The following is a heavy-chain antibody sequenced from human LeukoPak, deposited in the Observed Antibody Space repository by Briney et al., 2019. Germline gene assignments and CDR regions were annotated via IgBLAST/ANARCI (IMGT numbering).Heavy chain of an antibody. J-gene: IGHJ4*02. V-gene: IGHV4-59*01. Sequence: SETLSLTCTVSGGSISSYYWSWIRQPPGKGLEWIGYIYYSGSTNYNPSLKSRVTISVDTSRNQFSLRLSSVTAADTAVYYCARVTGYMIEDYFDYWGQGTLVTVSS. CDR1: GGSISSYY. D-gene: IGHD3-22*01. CDR2: IYYSGST. CDR3: ARVTGYMIEDYFDY.